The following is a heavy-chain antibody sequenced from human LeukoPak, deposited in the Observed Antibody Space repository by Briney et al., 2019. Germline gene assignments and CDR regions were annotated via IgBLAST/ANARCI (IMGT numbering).Heavy chain of an antibody. D-gene: IGHD6-13*01. Sequence: PSETLSLTCGVYGGSFSAYYWSWIRQPPGKWLEWIGEINHSGSTNYNPSLKSRVTISVDTSKNQFSLKLSSVTAADTAVYYCASDVAAAGTIAWGQGTLVTVSS. V-gene: IGHV4-34*01. CDR3: ASDVAAAGTIA. CDR1: GGSFSAYY. J-gene: IGHJ4*02. CDR2: INHSGST.